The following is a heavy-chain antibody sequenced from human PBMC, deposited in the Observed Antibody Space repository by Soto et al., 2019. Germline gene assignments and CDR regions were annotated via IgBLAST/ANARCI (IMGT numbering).Heavy chain of an antibody. V-gene: IGHV3-30*18. CDR3: EKEGGDYYDRSGYFFLNYFDY. CDR2: ISYDGSNK. CDR1: GFTFSSYG. D-gene: IGHD3-22*01. Sequence: QVQLVESGGGVVQPGRSLRLSCAASGFTFSSYGMHWVRQAPGKGLEWVAVISYDGSNKYYADSVKGRFTISRDNSQHALYLQMTRLRAEDTAVYYCEKEGGDYYDRSGYFFLNYFDYWGQGTLVTVSS. J-gene: IGHJ4*02.